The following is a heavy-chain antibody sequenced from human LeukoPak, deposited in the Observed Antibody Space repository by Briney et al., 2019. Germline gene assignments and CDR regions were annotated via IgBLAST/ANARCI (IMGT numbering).Heavy chain of an antibody. CDR3: ARDYRSSSGWTVDY. CDR2: ISSSSSTI. V-gene: IGHV3-48*02. Sequence: GGSLRLSCAASGFTFSSYSMNWVRQAPGKGLEWVSYISSSSSTIYYADSVKGRFTISRDNAKNSLYLQMHSLRDEDTAVYYCARDYRSSSGWTVDYWGQGTLVTVSS. J-gene: IGHJ4*02. CDR1: GFTFSSYS. D-gene: IGHD6-19*01.